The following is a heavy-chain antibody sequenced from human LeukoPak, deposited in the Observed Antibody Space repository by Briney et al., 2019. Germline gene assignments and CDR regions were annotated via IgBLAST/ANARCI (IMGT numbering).Heavy chain of an antibody. CDR3: ARDAPAGYYGPDY. J-gene: IGHJ4*02. Sequence: GGSLRLSCAASGFTFSDYYMSWIRQAPGKGLEWVSYISSSGSTIYYADSVKGRFTISRDNAKTSLYLQMNSLRAEDTAVYYCARDAPAGYYGPDYWGQGTLVTVSS. CDR1: GFTFSDYY. D-gene: IGHD3-10*01. V-gene: IGHV3-11*04. CDR2: ISSSGSTI.